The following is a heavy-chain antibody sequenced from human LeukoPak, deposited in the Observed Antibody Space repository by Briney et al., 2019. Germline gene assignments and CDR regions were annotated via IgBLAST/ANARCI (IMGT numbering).Heavy chain of an antibody. CDR3: AKDSSIAVAGTRDAFDI. Sequence: PGGSLRLSCAASGFTFSSYAMSWVRQAPGKGLEWVSAISGSGGSTYYADSVKGRFTISRDNSKNTLYLQMNSLRAEDTAVYYCAKDSSIAVAGTRDAFDIWGQGTMVTVSS. CDR1: GFTFSSYA. V-gene: IGHV3-23*01. CDR2: ISGSGGST. D-gene: IGHD6-19*01. J-gene: IGHJ3*02.